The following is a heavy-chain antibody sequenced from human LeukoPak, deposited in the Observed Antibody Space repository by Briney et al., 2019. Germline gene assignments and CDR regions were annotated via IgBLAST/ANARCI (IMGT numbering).Heavy chain of an antibody. CDR2: INPSSGGT. Sequence: ASVKVSCKASGYTFTVYYMHWVRQAPAQGLEWMGLINPSSGGTNYAQKFQGRVTMTRDTSISTDYMELSMLRSDDTAVYYCARELRYFDWDGHGWFDPWGQGTLVTVSS. CDR1: GYTFTVYY. D-gene: IGHD3-9*01. J-gene: IGHJ5*02. V-gene: IGHV1-2*02. CDR3: ARELRYFDWDGHGWFDP.